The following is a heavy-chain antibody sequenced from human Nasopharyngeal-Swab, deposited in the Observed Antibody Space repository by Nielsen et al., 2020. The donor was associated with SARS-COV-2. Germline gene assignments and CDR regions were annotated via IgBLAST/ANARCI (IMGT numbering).Heavy chain of an antibody. CDR1: GGSISNYH. CDR3: AGRGEGYGDYLDY. D-gene: IGHD4-17*01. V-gene: IGHV4-59*08. CDR2: IYYSGST. Sequence: SETLSLTCSVSGGSISNYHWNWIRQPPGKGLEWIGYIYYSGSTNYNPSLKSRVTISVDTSKNQFSLKLSSVTAADTAVYYCAGRGEGYGDYLDYWGQGTLVTVSS. J-gene: IGHJ4*02.